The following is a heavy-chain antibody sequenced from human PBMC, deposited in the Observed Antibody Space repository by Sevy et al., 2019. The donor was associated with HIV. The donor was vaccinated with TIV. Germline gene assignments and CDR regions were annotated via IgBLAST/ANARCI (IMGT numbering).Heavy chain of an antibody. CDR1: GFTFSSYA. V-gene: IGHV3-23*01. J-gene: IGHJ3*02. CDR2: LGGSGDTT. D-gene: IGHD3-22*01. CDR3: ARDRYSVTMIVVVPGAFDI. Sequence: GGSLRLSCAASGFTFSSYAMSWVRQAPEKGLEWVSTLGGSGDTTYYADSVKGRFTISRDNSKNTLYLQMNSLRAEDTAVYYCARDRYSVTMIVVVPGAFDIWGQGTMVTVSS.